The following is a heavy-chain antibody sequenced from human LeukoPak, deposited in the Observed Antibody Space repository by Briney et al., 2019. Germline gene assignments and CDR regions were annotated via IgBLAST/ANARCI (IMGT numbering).Heavy chain of an antibody. Sequence: ASVKVSCKASGGTFSSYTISWVRQAPGQGLEWMGRIIPILGIANYAQKFQGRVTITADESTSTAYMELSSLRSEDTAVYYCARDRYYDSSGYYPRLDDYWGQGTLVTVSS. CDR2: IIPILGIA. CDR1: GGTFSSYT. CDR3: ARDRYYDSSGYYPRLDDY. D-gene: IGHD3-22*01. V-gene: IGHV1-69*04. J-gene: IGHJ4*02.